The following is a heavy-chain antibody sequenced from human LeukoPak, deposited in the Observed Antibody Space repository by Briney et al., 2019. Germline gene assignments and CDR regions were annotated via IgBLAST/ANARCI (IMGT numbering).Heavy chain of an antibody. V-gene: IGHV3-23*01. CDR3: ARANNHAGSTGWCNWFDP. CDR1: GFTFSSYA. CDR2: IRGSVGTT. Sequence: GGSLRLSCAASGFTFSSYAMNWVRQAPGKGLEWVSSIRGSVGTTHYADSVKGRFTISRDISKSTLYLQMNSLRVEDTAVYYCARANNHAGSTGWCNWFDPWGQGTLVTVSS. J-gene: IGHJ5*02. D-gene: IGHD6-19*01.